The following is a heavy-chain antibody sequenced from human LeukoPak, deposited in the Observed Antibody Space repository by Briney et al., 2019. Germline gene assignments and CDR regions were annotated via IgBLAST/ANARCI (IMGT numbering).Heavy chain of an antibody. CDR2: IYYSGSA. CDR1: GGSISSGDCY. D-gene: IGHD2-2*03. J-gene: IGHJ4*02. CDR3: ARGLARFHGSASDY. Sequence: SQTLSLTCTVSGGSISSGDCYWSWIRQPPGKGLEWIGYIYYSGSAYYNPSLKSRVTISVDTSKNQFSLKLSSVTAADTAVYYCARGLARFHGSASDYWGQGALVTVSS. V-gene: IGHV4-30-4*01.